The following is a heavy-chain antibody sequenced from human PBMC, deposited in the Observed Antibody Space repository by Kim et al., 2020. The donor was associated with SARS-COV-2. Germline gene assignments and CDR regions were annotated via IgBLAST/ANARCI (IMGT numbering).Heavy chain of an antibody. CDR3: ARDSVGYNYYYYYGMDV. V-gene: IGHV3-33*08. CDR2: IWYDGSNK. Sequence: GGSLRLSCAASGFTFSSYGMHWVRQAPGKGLEWVAVIWYDGSNKYYADSVKGRFTISRDNSKNTLYLQMNSLRAEDTAVYYCARDSVGYNYYYYYGMDVWGQGTTVTVSS. J-gene: IGHJ6*02. CDR1: GFTFSSYG. D-gene: IGHD6-25*01.